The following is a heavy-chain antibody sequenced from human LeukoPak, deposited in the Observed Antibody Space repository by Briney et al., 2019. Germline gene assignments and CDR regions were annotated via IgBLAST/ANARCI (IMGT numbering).Heavy chain of an antibody. CDR3: ATDQYCSGGSCYSRKVNYYGMDV. D-gene: IGHD2-15*01. Sequence: ASVKVSCKAPGYTFTGYYMHWVRQAPGQGLEWMGWINPNSGGTNYAQKFQGRVTMTRDTSISTAYMELSRLRSDDTAVYYCATDQYCSGGSCYSRKVNYYGMDVWGQGTTVTVSS. V-gene: IGHV1-2*02. J-gene: IGHJ6*02. CDR2: INPNSGGT. CDR1: GYTFTGYY.